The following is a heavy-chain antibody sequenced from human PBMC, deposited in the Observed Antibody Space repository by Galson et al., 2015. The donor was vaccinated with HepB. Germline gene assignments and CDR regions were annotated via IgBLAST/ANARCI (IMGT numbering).Heavy chain of an antibody. Sequence: SLRLSCAASGFTFSTYGMHWVRQAPGKGLEWLAVIRYDGTNTYCADSVKGRLTISRDNSKNTLYLQVNSLSAEDTAVYYCARDQAGRHIVVVPAAIFGYYYYGMDVWGQGTTVTVSS. V-gene: IGHV3-33*01. D-gene: IGHD2-2*01. J-gene: IGHJ6*02. CDR2: IRYDGTNT. CDR3: ARDQAGRHIVVVPAAIFGYYYYGMDV. CDR1: GFTFSTYG.